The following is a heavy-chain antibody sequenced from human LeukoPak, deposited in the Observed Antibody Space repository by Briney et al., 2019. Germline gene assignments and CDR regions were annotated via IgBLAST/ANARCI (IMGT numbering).Heavy chain of an antibody. Sequence: GGSLRLSCAASGFTFSSYEMNWVRQAPGKGLEWVSYISSSGSTIYYADSVKGRFTISRDNAKNSLYLQMNSLRAEDTAVYYCASQLLWFGELASWGQGTLVTVSS. CDR3: ASQLLWFGELAS. V-gene: IGHV3-48*03. CDR2: ISSSGSTI. J-gene: IGHJ4*02. D-gene: IGHD3-10*01. CDR1: GFTFSSYE.